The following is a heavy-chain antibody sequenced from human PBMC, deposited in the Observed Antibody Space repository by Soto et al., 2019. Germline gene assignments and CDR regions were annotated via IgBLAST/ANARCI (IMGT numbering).Heavy chain of an antibody. Sequence: PGESLKISCKGSGYSFTSYWISWVRQMPGKGLEWMGRIDPSDSYTNYSPSFQGYVTISADKSISTACLQWSSLKASDTAMYYCARSPSFLYYYGMDVWGQGTTVTVSS. CDR3: ARSPSFLYYYGMDV. D-gene: IGHD2-2*01. CDR1: GYSFTSYW. J-gene: IGHJ6*02. CDR2: IDPSDSYT. V-gene: IGHV5-10-1*01.